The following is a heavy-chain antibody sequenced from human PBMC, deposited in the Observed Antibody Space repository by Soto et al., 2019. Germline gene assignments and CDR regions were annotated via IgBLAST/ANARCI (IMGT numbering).Heavy chain of an antibody. CDR3: ARSLPWGANYLYFDS. CDR1: DDSISSADCS. V-gene: IGHV4-30-2*06. D-gene: IGHD1-7*01. CDR2: IYHSGST. J-gene: IGHJ4*02. Sequence: SETLSHTCAVSDDSISSADCSWSWIRQSPGKGLGWIGYIYHSGSTYYNPSLKSRLTISVDRSKNQFSLKLTSVTAADTAVYYCARSLPWGANYLYFDSWGRGTLVTVSS.